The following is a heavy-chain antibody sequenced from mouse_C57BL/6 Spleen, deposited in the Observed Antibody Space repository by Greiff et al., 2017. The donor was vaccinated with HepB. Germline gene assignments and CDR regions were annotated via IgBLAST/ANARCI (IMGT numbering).Heavy chain of an antibody. D-gene: IGHD2-1*01. CDR3: ASHYGNYEYFDV. CDR2: ISYDGSN. CDR1: GYSITSGYY. V-gene: IGHV3-6*01. Sequence: EVKLMESGPGLVKPSQSLSLTCSVTGYSITSGYYWNWIRQFPGNKLEWMGYISYDGSNNYNPSLKNRISITRDTSKNQFFLKLNSVTTEDTATYYCASHYGNYEYFDVWGTGTTVTVSS. J-gene: IGHJ1*03.